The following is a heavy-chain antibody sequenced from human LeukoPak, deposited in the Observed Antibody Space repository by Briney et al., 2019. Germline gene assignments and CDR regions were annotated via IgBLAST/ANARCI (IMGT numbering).Heavy chain of an antibody. CDR3: ATYRQVLLPFES. Sequence: GGSLRLSCAASGFTFSTYIMNWVRQTPGKGLEWVSSIFPSGGEIHYADSVRGRFTISRDNSKSTLSLQMNSLRAEDTAIYYCATYRQVLLPFESWGQGTLVTVSS. V-gene: IGHV3-23*01. D-gene: IGHD2-8*02. CDR2: IFPSGGEI. CDR1: GFTFSTYI. J-gene: IGHJ4*02.